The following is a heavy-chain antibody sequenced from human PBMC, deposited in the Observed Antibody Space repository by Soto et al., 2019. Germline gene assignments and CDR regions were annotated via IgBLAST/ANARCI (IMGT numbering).Heavy chain of an antibody. Sequence: QVQLVESGGGVVQPGRSLSLSCAASGFTFSNFGMHWVRQAPGKGLEWVAIIWYDGSDIHYGDSVKGRFTISRDNSNNTLYLQMDSLRAEDTAVYYCARDAYDRSGYYTPALVDYWGQGTLVTVSS. CDR2: IWYDGSDI. J-gene: IGHJ4*02. D-gene: IGHD3-22*01. CDR1: GFTFSNFG. V-gene: IGHV3-33*01. CDR3: ARDAYDRSGYYTPALVDY.